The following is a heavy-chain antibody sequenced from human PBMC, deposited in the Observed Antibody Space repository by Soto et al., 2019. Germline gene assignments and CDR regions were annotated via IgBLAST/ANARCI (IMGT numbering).Heavy chain of an antibody. CDR3: ARGQYCSSTSCYTQPGGGMDV. CDR1: GFTFSSYD. D-gene: IGHD2-2*02. J-gene: IGHJ6*02. V-gene: IGHV3-13*01. CDR2: IGTAGET. Sequence: GGSMRLSCAVYGFTFSSYDMHWVRHATGKGLEWVSAIGTAGETYYPGSVKGRFTISRENAKNSLYLQMNSLRAGDTAVYYCARGQYCSSTSCYTQPGGGMDVWGQGTTVTVSS.